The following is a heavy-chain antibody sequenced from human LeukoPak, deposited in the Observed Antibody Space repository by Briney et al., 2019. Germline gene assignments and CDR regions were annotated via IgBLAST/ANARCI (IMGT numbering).Heavy chain of an antibody. CDR1: GFTFSSYE. D-gene: IGHD4-17*01. J-gene: IGHJ5*02. V-gene: IGHV4-34*01. CDR2: INHSGST. CDR3: ARGAVYGDYSGWFDP. Sequence: LRLSCAASGFTFSSYEMNWVRQPPGKGLEWIGEINHSGSTNYNPSLKSRVTISVDTSKNQFSLKLSSVTAADTAVYYCARGAVYGDYSGWFDPWGQGTLVTVSS.